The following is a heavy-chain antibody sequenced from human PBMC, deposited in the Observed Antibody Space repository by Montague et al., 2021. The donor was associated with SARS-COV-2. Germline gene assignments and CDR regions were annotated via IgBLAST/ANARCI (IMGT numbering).Heavy chain of an antibody. CDR1: GYDFTSYW. V-gene: IGHV5-10-1*01. CDR2: VNPADSRT. J-gene: IGHJ4*02. D-gene: IGHD2-21*02. CDR3: ARSQYCGSDCYFAX. Sequence: QSGAEVKKSGESLRISCRGSGYDFTSYWISWVRQMPGKGLEWMGRVNPADSRTNYSPSFQGQVTISVDKSAATAYLQWSSLKASDTAIYYCARSQYCGSDCYFAXWGQGRLVTVSS.